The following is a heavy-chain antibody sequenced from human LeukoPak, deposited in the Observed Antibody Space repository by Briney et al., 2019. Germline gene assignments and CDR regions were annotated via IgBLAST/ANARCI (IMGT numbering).Heavy chain of an antibody. CDR3: ATDRLSQELLDY. CDR1: VDTFTDHY. Sequence: GASVKVSCKASVDTFTDHYIHWVRQAPGQGLEWMGWINPNSSGTNYAQKFQGRVTMTRDTSISTAYMELNRLRSDDTAVYFCATDRLSQELLDYWGQGTLVTVSS. CDR2: INPNSSGT. V-gene: IGHV1-2*02. J-gene: IGHJ4*02. D-gene: IGHD2-15*01.